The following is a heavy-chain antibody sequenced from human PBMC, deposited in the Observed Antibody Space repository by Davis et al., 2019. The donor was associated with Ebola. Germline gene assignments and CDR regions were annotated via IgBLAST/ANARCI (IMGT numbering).Heavy chain of an antibody. J-gene: IGHJ5*02. CDR3: ARQVHDPQFRMYNWLDP. Sequence: PGGSLRLSCKGSGYSFTSYWIGWVRQMPGKGLEWMGIIYPGDSDTRYSPSFQGQVTISADKSINTAYLEWPSLKASDTAIYYCARQVHDPQFRMYNWLDPWGQGTLVTVSS. CDR1: GYSFTSYW. CDR2: IYPGDSDT. D-gene: IGHD1-1*01. V-gene: IGHV5-51*01.